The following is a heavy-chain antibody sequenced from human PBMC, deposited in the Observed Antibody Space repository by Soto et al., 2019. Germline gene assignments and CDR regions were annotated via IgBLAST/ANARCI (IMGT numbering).Heavy chain of an antibody. V-gene: IGHV3-30-3*01. CDR1: GFTFSSYA. D-gene: IGHD6-13*01. J-gene: IGHJ6*02. Sequence: LRLSCAASGFTFSSYAMHWVRQAPGKGLEWVAVISYDGSNKYYADSVKGRFTISRDNSKNTLYLQMNSLRAEDTAVYYCARDRIAAADYYYYGMDVWGQGTTVTVSS. CDR2: ISYDGSNK. CDR3: ARDRIAAADYYYYGMDV.